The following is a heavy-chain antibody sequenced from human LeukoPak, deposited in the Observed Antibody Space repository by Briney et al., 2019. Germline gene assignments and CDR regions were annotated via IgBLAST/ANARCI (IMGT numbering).Heavy chain of an antibody. CDR2: TYYSGST. V-gene: IGHV4-59*01. CDR1: GGSISSYY. D-gene: IGHD3-3*01. Sequence: SETLSLTCTVSGGSISSYYWSWIRQPPGKGLEWIGYTYYSGSTNYNPSLKSRVTISVDTSKNQFSLKLSSVTAADTAVYYCARGGTIFGVVPYYYYYYMDVWGKGTTVTVSS. J-gene: IGHJ6*03. CDR3: ARGGTIFGVVPYYYYYYMDV.